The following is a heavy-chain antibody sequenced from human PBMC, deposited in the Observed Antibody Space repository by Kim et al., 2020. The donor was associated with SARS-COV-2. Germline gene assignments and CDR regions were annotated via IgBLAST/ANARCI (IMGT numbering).Heavy chain of an antibody. V-gene: IGHV4-39*01. J-gene: IGHJ3*02. CDR1: NDSISSGTHY. D-gene: IGHD3-22*01. CDR2: IYYSGNT. Sequence: SETLSLTCTVSNDSISSGTHYWGCIRQPPGKGLQVFGTIYYSGNTFYNPSLRRRVTMSAATSKNQFSLKLNSMTAADTAVYYCARVFYDSGGLGAFAMGGEGT. CDR3: ARVFYDSGGLGAFAM.